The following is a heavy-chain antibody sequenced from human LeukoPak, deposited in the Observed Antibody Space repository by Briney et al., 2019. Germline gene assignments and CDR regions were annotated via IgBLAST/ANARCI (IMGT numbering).Heavy chain of an antibody. D-gene: IGHD6-13*01. CDR2: ISGSGGST. Sequence: PGGSLRLSCAASGFTFSSYAMSWVRQAPGKGLEWVSAISGSGGSTYYADSVKGRFTISRDNSKNTLYLQMSSLRAEDTAVYYCAKEYSSSWYWTYYGMDVWGQGTTVTVSS. J-gene: IGHJ6*02. V-gene: IGHV3-23*01. CDR1: GFTFSSYA. CDR3: AKEYSSSWYWTYYGMDV.